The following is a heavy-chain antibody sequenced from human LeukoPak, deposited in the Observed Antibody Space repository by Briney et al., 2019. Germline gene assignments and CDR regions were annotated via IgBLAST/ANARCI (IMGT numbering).Heavy chain of an antibody. CDR2: IYYSGST. V-gene: IGHV4-59*01. Sequence: SETLSLTCTVSGSSISSYYWSWIRQPPGKGLEWIGYIYYSGSTNYNPSLKSRVTISVDTSKNQFSLKLSSVTAADTAVYYCARDHRFGEFPDYWGQGTLVTVSS. CDR1: GSSISSYY. D-gene: IGHD3-10*01. J-gene: IGHJ4*02. CDR3: ARDHRFGEFPDY.